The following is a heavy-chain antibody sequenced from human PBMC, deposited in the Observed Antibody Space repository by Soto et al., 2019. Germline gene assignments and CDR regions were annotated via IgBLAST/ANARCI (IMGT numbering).Heavy chain of an antibody. CDR2: IIPILGIA. Sequence: SVKISCRASGGTFSSYTISWVRQAPGQGLEWMGRIIPILGIANYAQKFQGRVTITADKSTSTAYMELSSLRSEDTAVYYCAKEYCSATSCYKDYWGQGTRVTVSS. J-gene: IGHJ4*02. D-gene: IGHD2-2*02. V-gene: IGHV1-69*02. CDR1: GGTFSSYT. CDR3: AKEYCSATSCYKDY.